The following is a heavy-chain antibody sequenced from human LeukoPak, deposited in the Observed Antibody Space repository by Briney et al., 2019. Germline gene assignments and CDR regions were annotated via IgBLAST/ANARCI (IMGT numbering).Heavy chain of an antibody. Sequence: PGGSLRLSCAASGFTFSSYSMNWVRQAPGEGLGWVSSISSSSSYVYYADSVKGRFTISRDNAKNSLYLQMNSLRAEDTAVYYCARDRPGYCTNGVCYAPLHYWGQGTLVTVSS. CDR1: GFTFSSYS. V-gene: IGHV3-21*01. D-gene: IGHD2-8*01. CDR3: ARDRPGYCTNGVCYAPLHY. J-gene: IGHJ4*02. CDR2: ISSSSSYV.